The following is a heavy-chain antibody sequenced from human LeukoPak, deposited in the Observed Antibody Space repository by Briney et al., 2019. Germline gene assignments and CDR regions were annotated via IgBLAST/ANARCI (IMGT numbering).Heavy chain of an antibody. CDR2: INVGNGNT. CDR3: ARSIAADDAFDI. J-gene: IGHJ3*02. D-gene: IGHD6-6*01. CDR1: GYTFTSYA. V-gene: IGHV1-3*01. Sequence: ASVKVSCKASGYTFTSYAMHWVRQAPGQRLEWMGWINVGNGNTKYSQKFQGRVTITRDTSASTAYMELSSLRSEDTAVYYCARSIAADDAFDIWGQGTMVTVSS.